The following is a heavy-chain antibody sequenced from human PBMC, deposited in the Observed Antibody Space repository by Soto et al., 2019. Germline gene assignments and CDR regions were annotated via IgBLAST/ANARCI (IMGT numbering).Heavy chain of an antibody. CDR1: GGSFSGYY. Sequence: SETLSLTCAVYGGSFSGYYWSWIRQPPGKGLEWIGEINHSGSTNYNPSLKSRVTISVDTSKNRFSLKLSSVTAAHTAVYYCARRRGYDFWSGYYPYYGMDVWGQGTTVTV. D-gene: IGHD3-3*01. CDR3: ARRRGYDFWSGYYPYYGMDV. V-gene: IGHV4-34*01. J-gene: IGHJ6*02. CDR2: INHSGST.